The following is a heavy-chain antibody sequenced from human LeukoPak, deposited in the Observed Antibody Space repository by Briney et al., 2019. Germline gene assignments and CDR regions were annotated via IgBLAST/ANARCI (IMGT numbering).Heavy chain of an antibody. CDR1: GFAFSSYA. J-gene: IGHJ4*02. Sequence: GGSLRLSCAASGFAFSSYAMHWVRQAPGKGLEYVSAISSNGGSTYYANSVKGRFTISRDNSKNTLYLQMGSLRAEDMAVYYCARGRRDQWLVREAFDYWGQGTLVTVSS. D-gene: IGHD6-19*01. CDR3: ARGRRDQWLVREAFDY. CDR2: ISSNGGST. V-gene: IGHV3-64*01.